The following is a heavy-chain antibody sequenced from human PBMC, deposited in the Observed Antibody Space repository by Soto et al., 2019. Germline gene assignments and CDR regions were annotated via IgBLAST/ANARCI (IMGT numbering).Heavy chain of an antibody. V-gene: IGHV3-23*01. J-gene: IGHJ4*02. CDR1: GFTFDSYA. Sequence: EVQLLESGGSLVQPGGSLRLSCAASGFTFDSYAMSWVRQAPGKGLEWVSALSGSGTTTNYADSVKGRFTISRDNSKNTLYLQINSLRAEATATYYCAKGTYYYGSGRYSSFDYWGQGTLVTVSS. D-gene: IGHD3-10*01. CDR3: AKGTYYYGSGRYSSFDY. CDR2: LSGSGTTT.